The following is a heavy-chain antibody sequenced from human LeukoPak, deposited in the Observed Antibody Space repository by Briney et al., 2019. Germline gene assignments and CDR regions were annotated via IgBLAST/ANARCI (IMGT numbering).Heavy chain of an antibody. J-gene: IGHJ4*02. D-gene: IGHD5-12*01. CDR3: ASQGSGYDSPIDH. V-gene: IGHV3-7*01. CDR2: IKPDGRDT. CDR1: GLTFSSYS. Sequence: GRSLRLPCAASGLTFSSYSMSWARQAPGKGLEWVATIKPDGRDTYYVDSVKGRFTISRDNAKNSLYLQMNSLRAEDTAVYYCASQGSGYDSPIDHWGQGTLVTVSS.